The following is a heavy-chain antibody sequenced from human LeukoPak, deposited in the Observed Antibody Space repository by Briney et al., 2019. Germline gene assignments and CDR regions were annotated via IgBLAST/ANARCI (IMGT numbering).Heavy chain of an antibody. CDR3: TTVRADYDSSGYEEYFQH. Sequence: GGSLRLSCAASGFTFSNAWMSWVRQAPGKGLEWVGRIKSKTDGGTTDYAAPVKGRLTISRDDSKNTLYLQMNSLKTEDTAVYYCTTVRADYDSSGYEEYFQHWGQGTLVTVSS. CDR1: GFTFSNAW. D-gene: IGHD3-22*01. V-gene: IGHV3-15*01. J-gene: IGHJ1*01. CDR2: IKSKTDGGTT.